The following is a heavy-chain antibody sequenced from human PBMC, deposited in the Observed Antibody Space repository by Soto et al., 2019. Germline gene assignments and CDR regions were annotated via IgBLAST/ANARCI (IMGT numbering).Heavy chain of an antibody. CDR1: GFTFSSYG. V-gene: IGHV3-30*18. Sequence: GGSLRLSCAASGFTFSSYGMHWVRQAPGKGLEWVAVISYDGSNKYYADSVKGRFTISRDNSKNTLYLQMNSRRAEDTAVYYCAKDIRSMVRGVIVYYYYGMDVWGQGTTVTVSS. CDR2: ISYDGSNK. CDR3: AKDIRSMVRGVIVYYYYGMDV. D-gene: IGHD3-10*01. J-gene: IGHJ6*02.